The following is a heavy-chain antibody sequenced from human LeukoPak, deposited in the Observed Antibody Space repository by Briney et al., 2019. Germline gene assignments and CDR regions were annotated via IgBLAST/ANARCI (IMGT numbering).Heavy chain of an antibody. D-gene: IGHD2-2*01. V-gene: IGHV3-30*02. CDR2: IRSDGTKK. CDR1: GFTFSSYG. CDR3: AKDLPAAYFDY. Sequence: PGGSLRLSCAASGFTFSSYGMHWVRQAPGKGLEWVAFIRSDGTKKFYADSVKGRFTISRDNSKNTLYLQMNSLRAEDTAVYYCAKDLPAAYFDYWGQGTLVTVSS. J-gene: IGHJ4*02.